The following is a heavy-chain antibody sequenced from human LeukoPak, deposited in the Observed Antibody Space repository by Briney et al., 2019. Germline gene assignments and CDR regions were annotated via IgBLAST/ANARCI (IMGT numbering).Heavy chain of an antibody. J-gene: IGHJ6*03. V-gene: IGHV4-59*01. CDR1: GGSISSYY. CDR3: ARDRKLVVANYYYYYMDV. Sequence: PSETLSLTCTVSGGSISSYYWSWIRQPPGKGLEWIGYIYYSGSTNYNPSLKSRVAISVDTSKNQFSLKLSSVTAADTAAYYCARDRKLVVANYYYYYMDVWGKGTTVTVSS. D-gene: IGHD2-15*01. CDR2: IYYSGST.